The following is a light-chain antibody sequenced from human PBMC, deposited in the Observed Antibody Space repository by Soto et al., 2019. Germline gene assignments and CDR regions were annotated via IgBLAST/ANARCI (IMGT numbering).Light chain of an antibody. J-gene: IGLJ3*02. CDR2: DVS. Sequence: QSVLTQPASVSGSPGQSITLSCTGTTSDSGGYNYVSWYQQHPGKAPKLMIYDVSNRPSGVSNRFSGSKSGTTASLTISGLQAEDEADYYCSSYTSSRSWVFGGGTKVTVL. CDR3: SSYTSSRSWV. V-gene: IGLV2-14*01. CDR1: TSDSGGYNY.